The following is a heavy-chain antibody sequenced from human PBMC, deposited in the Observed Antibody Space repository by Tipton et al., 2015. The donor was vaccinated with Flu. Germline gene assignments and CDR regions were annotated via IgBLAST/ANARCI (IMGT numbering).Heavy chain of an antibody. J-gene: IGHJ6*02. CDR1: GFTFKSYV. D-gene: IGHD6-13*01. V-gene: IGHV3-30-3*01. CDR3: AKGDGGSSSWYDFYFYGVDV. CDR2: ISKDGDKN. Sequence: SLRLSCAASGFTFKSYVMHWVRQAPGKGLEWAALISKDGDKNFYADSVKGRFTISRDNSKNTLYLQINSLTTEDTAVYYCAKGDGGSSSWYDFYFYGVDVWGQGTTVTVSS.